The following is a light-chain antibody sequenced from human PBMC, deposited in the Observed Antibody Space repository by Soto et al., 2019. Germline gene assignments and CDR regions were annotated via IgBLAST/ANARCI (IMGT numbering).Light chain of an antibody. CDR1: QSVRGNY. J-gene: IGKJ2*01. Sequence: IVLPQSPGTLSLSPGERATLSCTASQSVRGNYITWYQHKPGQAPRLLVYGASNRATGIPDKFSGSGSGIDFNVAISSLEPEDSAVYYCQQYCSAPHSFGQGTKLEIK. CDR3: QQYCSAPHS. CDR2: GAS. V-gene: IGKV3-20*01.